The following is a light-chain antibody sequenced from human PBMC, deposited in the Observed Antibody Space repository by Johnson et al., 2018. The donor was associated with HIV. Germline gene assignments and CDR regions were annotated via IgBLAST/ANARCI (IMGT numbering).Light chain of an antibody. CDR1: SSNIGNNY. J-gene: IGLJ1*01. CDR3: GTWDNSLNAV. CDR2: ENN. V-gene: IGLV1-51*02. Sequence: QSVLTQPPSVYAAPGQKVTISCSGSSSNIGNNYVSWYQQLPGTAPKLLIYENNKRPSGIPDRFSGSKSGTSATLGITGLQTGDEADYYCGTWDNSLNAVFGTGTKVTVL.